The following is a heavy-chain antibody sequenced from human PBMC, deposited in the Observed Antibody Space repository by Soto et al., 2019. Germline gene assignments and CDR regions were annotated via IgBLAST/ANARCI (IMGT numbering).Heavy chain of an antibody. CDR1: GFTFSTYD. CDR3: ARRGIDTMSGFDALDV. Sequence: EVLLVESGGGLVRPGGSLRLSCTTSGFTFSTYDMHWVRQVTGKGLEWVSGIVVAGDTYYPDSVKGRFTISRENAKNSLYLQMDSLRVEDTAVYYCARRGIDTMSGFDALDVWGLGTKVTVSS. V-gene: IGHV3-13*01. D-gene: IGHD6-25*01. CDR2: IVVAGDT. J-gene: IGHJ3*01.